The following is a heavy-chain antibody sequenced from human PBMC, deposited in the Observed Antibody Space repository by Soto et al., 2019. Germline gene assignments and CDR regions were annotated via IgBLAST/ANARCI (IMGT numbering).Heavy chain of an antibody. J-gene: IGHJ4*02. Sequence: ASVKVSCKASGFTFTSYAITWVRQAPGQGLEWMGWISAYNGNTNXXXXXXXXXXXXXXXXXXXAYMELGSLTSDDTAVYYCATSSGDYYVDYWGQGTLVTVS. D-gene: IGHD3-22*01. CDR2: ISAYNGNT. CDR3: ATSSGDYYVDY. CDR1: GFTFTSYA. V-gene: IGHV1-18*01.